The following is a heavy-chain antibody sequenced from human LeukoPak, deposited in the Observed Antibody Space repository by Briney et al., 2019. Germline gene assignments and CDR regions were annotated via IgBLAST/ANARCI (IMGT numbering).Heavy chain of an antibody. D-gene: IGHD3-22*01. CDR2: IIPIFGTA. V-gene: IGHV1-69*13. J-gene: IGHJ6*02. CDR1: GGTFSSYA. Sequence: GASVKVSCKASGGTFSSYAISWVRQAPGQGLEWMGGIIPIFGTANYAQKFQGSVTITADESTSTAYMELSSLRSEDTAVYYCAYPRLPGGSSGYYVRGASNYYYYGMDVWGQGTTVTVSS. CDR3: AYPRLPGGSSGYYVRGASNYYYYGMDV.